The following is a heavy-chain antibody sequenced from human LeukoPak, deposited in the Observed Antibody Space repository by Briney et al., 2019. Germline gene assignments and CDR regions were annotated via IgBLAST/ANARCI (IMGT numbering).Heavy chain of an antibody. J-gene: IGHJ6*02. CDR2: INPNSGGT. V-gene: IGHV1-2*02. CDR3: ARDSPYYDFWSAKPGSMDV. D-gene: IGHD3-3*01. Sequence: ASVKVSCKASGYTFTGYYMHWVRQAPGQGLEWVGWINPNSGGTNYAQKFQGRVTMTRDTSISAAYMELSRLRSDDTAVYYCARDSPYYDFWSAKPGSMDVWGQGTTVTVSS. CDR1: GYTFTGYY.